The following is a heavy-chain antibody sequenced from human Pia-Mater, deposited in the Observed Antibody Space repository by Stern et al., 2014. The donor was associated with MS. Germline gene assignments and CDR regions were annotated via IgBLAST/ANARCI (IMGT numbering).Heavy chain of an antibody. CDR1: GGSISSSNW. V-gene: IGHV4-4*02. CDR2: IYHSGST. Sequence: QVQLQESGPGLVKPSGTLSLTCAVSGGSISSSNWWSWVRQPPGKGLEWIGGIYHSGSTNYNPSLKSRVTISVDKSKNQFSLKLSSVTAADTAVYYCARKGYDFWSGYHNYYYYYGMDVWGQGTTVTVSS. J-gene: IGHJ6*02. D-gene: IGHD3-3*01. CDR3: ARKGYDFWSGYHNYYYYYGMDV.